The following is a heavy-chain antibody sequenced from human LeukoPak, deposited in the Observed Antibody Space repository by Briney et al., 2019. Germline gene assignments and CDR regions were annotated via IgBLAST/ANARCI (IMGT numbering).Heavy chain of an antibody. D-gene: IGHD1-26*01. V-gene: IGHV4-59*01. CDR3: ARAMYSGSYYYYYGMDV. CDR1: GGSISSYY. Sequence: PSETLSLTCTVSGGSISSYYWSWIRQPPGKGLEWIGYIYYSGSTNYNPSLKSRVTISVDTSKNQFSLKLSSATAADTAVYYCARAMYSGSYYYYYGMDVWGQGTTVTVSS. CDR2: IYYSGST. J-gene: IGHJ6*02.